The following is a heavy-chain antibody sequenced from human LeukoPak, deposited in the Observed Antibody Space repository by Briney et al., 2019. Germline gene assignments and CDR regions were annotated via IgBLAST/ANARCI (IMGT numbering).Heavy chain of an antibody. Sequence: GGSLRLSCAASEFTFSSYSMNWVRQAPGKGLEWVSAISNNGGYTYYADSVQGRFTISRDNSKSTLCLQMNSLRAEDTAVYYCAKQLGYCSDGSCYFPYWGQGTLVTVSS. CDR3: AKQLGYCSDGSCYFPY. CDR1: EFTFSSYS. CDR2: ISNNGGYT. D-gene: IGHD2-15*01. V-gene: IGHV3-23*01. J-gene: IGHJ4*02.